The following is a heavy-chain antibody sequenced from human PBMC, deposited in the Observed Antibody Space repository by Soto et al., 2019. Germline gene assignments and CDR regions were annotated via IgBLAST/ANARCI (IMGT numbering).Heavy chain of an antibody. J-gene: IGHJ6*02. D-gene: IGHD5-12*01. V-gene: IGHV3-74*01. CDR2: INSDGSST. Sequence: EVQLVESGGGLVQPGGSLRLSCAASGFTFSSYWMHWVRQAPGKGLVWVSRINSDGSSTSYADSVKGRFTISRDNAKNTLYLQMNSLRAEDTAVHYCARVVEYSGLWYYYYGMDVWGQGTTVTVSS. CDR3: ARVVEYSGLWYYYYGMDV. CDR1: GFTFSSYW.